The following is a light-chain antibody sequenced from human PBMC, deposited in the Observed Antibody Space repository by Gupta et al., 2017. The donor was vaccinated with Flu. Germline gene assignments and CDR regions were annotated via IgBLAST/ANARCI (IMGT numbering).Light chain of an antibody. CDR3: QQSDSNPLFT. CDR1: QSISNS. CDR2: AAS. J-gene: IGKJ3*01. V-gene: IGKV1-39*01. Sequence: DIQMTQSPSSLSASVGDRVTITCRASQSISNSLNWYKQKPGKAPKLLIYAASSLQSGVPSKFSGSSSGIDFTLTISSRQPEDFASYYCQQSDSNPLFTFGHGTKVDIK.